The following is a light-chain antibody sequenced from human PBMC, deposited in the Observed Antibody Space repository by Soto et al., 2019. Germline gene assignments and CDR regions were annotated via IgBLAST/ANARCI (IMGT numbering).Light chain of an antibody. V-gene: IGKV3-15*01. CDR2: GAS. CDR3: QQYYNWPRT. CDR1: QSVSST. J-gene: IGKJ1*01. Sequence: EIVKTQSPATLSVSPGERATLSCRASQSVSSTLAGYQQKPGQAHRLLIYGASTRATDIPARFSGSGSGTEFTLTISSLQSEDFAVYYCQQYYNWPRTFGQGTKVDIK.